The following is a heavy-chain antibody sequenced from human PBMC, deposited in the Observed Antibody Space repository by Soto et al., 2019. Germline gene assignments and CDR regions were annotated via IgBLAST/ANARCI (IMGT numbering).Heavy chain of an antibody. V-gene: IGHV3-33*01. CDR1: GFTISSYG. D-gene: IGHD3-10*01. CDR3: ARVWSVRVSSGRPLDS. J-gene: IGHJ4*02. CDR2: IWNNQSNT. Sequence: QVQLVESGGGAVQPGSSLRLSCAAAGFTISSYGMHWDRQAPGKGLEWVAVIWNNQSNTYHADSVKLRFTISRDKSKNTRYLQSNGVSSEEAAVYYCARVWSVRVSSGRPLDSWGQGPLVTVSS.